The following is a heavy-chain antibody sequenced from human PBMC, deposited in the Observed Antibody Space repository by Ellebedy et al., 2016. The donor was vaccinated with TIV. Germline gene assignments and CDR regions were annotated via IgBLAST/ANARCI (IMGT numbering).Heavy chain of an antibody. CDR3: ARDYGDYISRSGFGYFDL. CDR1: GFTFSNYA. D-gene: IGHD4-17*01. J-gene: IGHJ2*01. V-gene: IGHV3-30-3*01. Sequence: GGSLRLSXAASGFTFSNYAMHWVRQAPGKGLEWVAIISHDENNEYYTDSVKGRFTISRDNSKNTLYLQMNSLRTEDTALYYCARDYGDYISRSGFGYFDLWGRGTLVTVSS. CDR2: ISHDENNE.